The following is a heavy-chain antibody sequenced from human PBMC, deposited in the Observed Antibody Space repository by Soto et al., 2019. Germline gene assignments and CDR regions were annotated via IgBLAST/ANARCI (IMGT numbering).Heavy chain of an antibody. CDR3: SRDDSDWFFN. CDR1: GFTFGASN. Sequence: PGGSLRLSCAASGFTFGASNLQWVRQASGKGLEWLGRIGSKGETYATTYAASVKGRVTISRDDSKKTAYLQMNNLESEDTAVYYCSRDDSDWFFNWGRGTLVTVLL. J-gene: IGHJ4*02. CDR2: IGSKGETYAT. V-gene: IGHV3-73*01. D-gene: IGHD3-9*01.